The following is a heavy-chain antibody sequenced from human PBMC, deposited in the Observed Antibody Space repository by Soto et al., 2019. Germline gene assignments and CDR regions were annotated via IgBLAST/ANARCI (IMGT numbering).Heavy chain of an antibody. J-gene: IGHJ6*02. D-gene: IGHD3-3*01. CDR3: AKDWRSILGVVYYYGMDV. CDR1: GFTFSSYG. Sequence: QVQLVESGGGVVQPGRSLRLSCAASGFTFSSYGMHWVRQAPGKGLEWVAVISYDGSNKYYADSVKGRFTISRDNSKNTLYLQMNGLRAEDTAVYYCAKDWRSILGVVYYYGMDVWGQGTTVTVSS. V-gene: IGHV3-30*18. CDR2: ISYDGSNK.